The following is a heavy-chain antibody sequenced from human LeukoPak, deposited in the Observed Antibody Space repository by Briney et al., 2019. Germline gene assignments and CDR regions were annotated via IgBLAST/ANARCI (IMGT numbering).Heavy chain of an antibody. Sequence: SETLSLTCTVSGGSISSYYWSWIRHPPGKGLEWIGYIYYSGSTNYNPSLKSRVTISVDTSKNQFSLKLSSVTAADTAVYYCARHRNSGGFYYYYGMDVWGQGTTVTVSS. J-gene: IGHJ6*02. CDR1: GGSISSYY. D-gene: IGHD6-19*01. CDR2: IYYSGST. V-gene: IGHV4-59*08. CDR3: ARHRNSGGFYYYYGMDV.